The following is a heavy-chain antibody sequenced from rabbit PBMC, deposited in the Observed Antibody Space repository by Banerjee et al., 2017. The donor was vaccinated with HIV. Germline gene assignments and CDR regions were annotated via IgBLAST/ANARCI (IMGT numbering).Heavy chain of an antibody. V-gene: IGHV1S45*01. J-gene: IGHJ4*01. CDR2: IYAGNSGST. CDR1: GFSFSSSYY. Sequence: QEQLVESGGGLVQPEGSLTLTCTASGFSFSSSYYMCWVRQAPGKGLEWIACIYAGNSGSTYYASWAKGRFTISKTSSTTVTLQLNSLTVADTATYFCARWNIYGDYNLWGQGTLVTDS. CDR3: ARWNIYGDYNL. D-gene: IGHD2-1*01.